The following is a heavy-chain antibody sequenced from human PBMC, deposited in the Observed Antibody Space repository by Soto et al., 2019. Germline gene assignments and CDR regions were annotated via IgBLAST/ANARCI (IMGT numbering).Heavy chain of an antibody. Sequence: PGGSLGLSCVASGFTFYDYGLSWVRQAPGKGLEWVSGINWNGGKTRYVDSVKGRFSISRDNAKNSLYLQMDSLRAEDSAFYYCAREYGSGSYYWFAPWGQGTLVTVSS. CDR1: GFTFYDYG. V-gene: IGHV3-20*04. J-gene: IGHJ5*02. CDR3: AREYGSGSYYWFAP. CDR2: INWNGGKT. D-gene: IGHD3-10*01.